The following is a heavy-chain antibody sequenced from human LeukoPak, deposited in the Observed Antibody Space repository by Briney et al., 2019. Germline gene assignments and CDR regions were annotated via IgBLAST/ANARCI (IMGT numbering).Heavy chain of an antibody. CDR1: GFTFSSYS. Sequence: PGGSLRLSCAAPGFTFSSYSMNWVRQAPGKGLVWVSRINSDGSSTSYADSVKGRFTISRDNAKNTPYLQMNSLRAEDTAVYYCARVVGYPGSRGWFDPWGQGTLVTVSS. J-gene: IGHJ5*02. CDR3: ARVVGYPGSRGWFDP. CDR2: INSDGSST. V-gene: IGHV3-74*01. D-gene: IGHD1-26*01.